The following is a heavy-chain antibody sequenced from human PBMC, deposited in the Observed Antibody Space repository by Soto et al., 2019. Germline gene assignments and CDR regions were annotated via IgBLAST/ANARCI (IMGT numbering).Heavy chain of an antibody. D-gene: IGHD3-3*01. CDR3: ARGGYYDFWSGYYTGHYYFDY. CDR1: GGSFSGYY. V-gene: IGHV4-34*01. J-gene: IGHJ4*02. Sequence: WETLSLTCAVYGGSFSGYYWSWIRQPPGKGLEWIGEINHSGSTNYNPSLKSRVTISVDTSKNQFSLKLSSVTAADTAVYYCARGGYYDFWSGYYTGHYYFDYWGQGTLVTVSS. CDR2: INHSGST.